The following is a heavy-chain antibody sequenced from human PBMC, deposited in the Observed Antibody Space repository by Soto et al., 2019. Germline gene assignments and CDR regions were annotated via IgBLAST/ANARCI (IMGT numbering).Heavy chain of an antibody. CDR2: INHTGGT. J-gene: IGHJ5*02. CDR1: GATVSRGDYF. V-gene: IGHV4-61*08. D-gene: IGHD3-3*01. Sequence: PSETLSLTCTVSGATVSRGDYFWTWIRQPPGKGLEWIGEINHTGGTHYNPSLKSRVTMSVDTSKNQFSLRLSSVTAADTAIYYCATRITVFGLLIPPFDPWGQGTQVTVSS. CDR3: ATRITVFGLLIPPFDP.